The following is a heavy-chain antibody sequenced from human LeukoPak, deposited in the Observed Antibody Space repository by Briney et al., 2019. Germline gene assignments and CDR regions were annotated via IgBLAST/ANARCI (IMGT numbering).Heavy chain of an antibody. J-gene: IGHJ4*02. D-gene: IGHD1-26*01. CDR3: ASVSLGSYSKDY. CDR1: KFTFSSYW. Sequence: GSLRLSCAASKFTFSSYWMSWVRQAPGKGLEWIGEINHSGSTNYNPSLKSRVTISVDTSKNQFSLKLSSVTAADTAVYYCASVSLGSYSKDYWGQGTLVTVSS. CDR2: INHSGST. V-gene: IGHV4-34*01.